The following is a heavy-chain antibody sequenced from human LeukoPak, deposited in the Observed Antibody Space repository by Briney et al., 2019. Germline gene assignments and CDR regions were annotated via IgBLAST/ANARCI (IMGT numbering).Heavy chain of an antibody. D-gene: IGHD6-19*01. J-gene: IGHJ4*02. Sequence: GGSLRLSCKASGFTVSSYCMSWVRQAPGKGLEWVALIYSGGNTDYADSVKGRFTISRDDSKNTLYIQMNSLRAEDTAVYYCAVAGIGGDYWGQGTLVTVSS. CDR3: AVAGIGGDY. CDR2: IYSGGNT. V-gene: IGHV3-53*01. CDR1: GFTVSSYC.